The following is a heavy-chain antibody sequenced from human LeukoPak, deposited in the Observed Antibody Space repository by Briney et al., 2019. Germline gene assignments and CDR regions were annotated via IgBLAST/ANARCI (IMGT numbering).Heavy chain of an antibody. CDR2: FDPEDGET. CDR3: ATGTLGRLGSSGWYGDY. D-gene: IGHD6-19*01. J-gene: IGHJ4*02. V-gene: IGHV1-24*01. CDR1: GYTLTELS. Sequence: ASVKVSCKVYGYTLTELSMHWVRQAPGKGLEWMGGFDPEDGETIYAQKFQGRVTMTEDTSTDTACMELSSLRSEDTAVYYCATGTLGRLGSSGWYGDYWGQGTLVTVSS.